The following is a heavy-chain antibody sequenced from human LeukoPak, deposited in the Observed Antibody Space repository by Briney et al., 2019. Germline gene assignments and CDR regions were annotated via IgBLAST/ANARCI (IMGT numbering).Heavy chain of an antibody. D-gene: IGHD5-18*01. J-gene: IGHJ5*02. CDR1: GGTFSSYA. V-gene: IGHV1-69*04. CDR3: ARDRGGYSYGYGGFDP. CDR2: IIPILGIA. Sequence: GASVKVSCKASGGTFSSYAISWVRQAPGQGLEWMGRIIPILGIANYAQKFQGRVTITTDESTSTDYMELSSLRSEDTAVYYCARDRGGYSYGYGGFDPWGQGTLVTVSS.